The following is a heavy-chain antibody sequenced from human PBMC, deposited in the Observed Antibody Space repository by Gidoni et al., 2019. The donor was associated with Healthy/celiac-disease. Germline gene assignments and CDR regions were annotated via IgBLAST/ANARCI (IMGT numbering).Heavy chain of an antibody. V-gene: IGHV1-46*01. CDR3: ARDSAGSGVRLLGGSVDY. J-gene: IGHJ4*02. D-gene: IGHD7-27*01. CDR1: GYTFTSYY. CDR2: INPSGGST. Sequence: QVQLVQSGAEVKKPGASVKVSCKASGYTFTSYYMHWVRQAPGQGLEWMGIINPSGGSTSYAKKFQGRVTMTRDTSTSTVYMELSSLRSEDTAVYYCARDSAGSGVRLLGGSVDYWGQGTLVTVSS.